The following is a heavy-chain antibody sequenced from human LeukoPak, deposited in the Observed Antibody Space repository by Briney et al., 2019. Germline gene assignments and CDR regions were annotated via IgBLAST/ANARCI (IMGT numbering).Heavy chain of an antibody. CDR2: IYSGGST. Sequence: GGSLCPFCAAPGFTVSSNYMSWVRQAPGKGLEWVSVIYSGGSTYHADSVKGRFTISRDNSKNTLFLQMNTLSAEDTAVYYCARLVGMTYFDYWGQGTLVTVSS. CDR1: GFTVSSNY. V-gene: IGHV3-53*01. J-gene: IGHJ4*02. CDR3: ARLVGMTYFDY. D-gene: IGHD2-15*01.